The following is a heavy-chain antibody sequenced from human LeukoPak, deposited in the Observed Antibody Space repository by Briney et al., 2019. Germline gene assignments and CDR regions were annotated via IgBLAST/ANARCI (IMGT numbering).Heavy chain of an antibody. Sequence: PGGSLRLSCAASGFTFSSFEMKWVRQASGKGLEWVSYISSGGSTIYYADSVKGRFTISRDNAKNSLYLQMNSLRAEDTAVYYCAKIRLVGANDEYNWFDPWGQGTLVTVSS. CDR1: GFTFSSFE. D-gene: IGHD1-26*01. V-gene: IGHV3-48*03. J-gene: IGHJ5*02. CDR3: AKIRLVGANDEYNWFDP. CDR2: ISSGGSTI.